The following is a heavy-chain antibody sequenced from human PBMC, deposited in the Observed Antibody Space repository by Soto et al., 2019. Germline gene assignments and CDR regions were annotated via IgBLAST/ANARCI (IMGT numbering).Heavy chain of an antibody. V-gene: IGHV4-31*03. CDR1: GGSISSGGYY. D-gene: IGHD2-15*01. J-gene: IGHJ5*02. Sequence: PSETLSLTCTVSGGSISSGGYYWSWIRQHPGKGLEWIGYIYYSGSTYYNPSLKSRVTISVDTSKNQFSLKLSSVTAADTAVYYCARVVGCSGGSCYSVYWFDPWGQGTLVTVSS. CDR3: ARVVGCSGGSCYSVYWFDP. CDR2: IYYSGST.